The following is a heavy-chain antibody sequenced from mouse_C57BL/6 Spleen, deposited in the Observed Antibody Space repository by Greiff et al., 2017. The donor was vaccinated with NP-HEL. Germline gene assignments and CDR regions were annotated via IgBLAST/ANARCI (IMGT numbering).Heavy chain of an antibody. CDR1: GYTFTSYW. V-gene: IGHV1-59*01. J-gene: IGHJ4*01. D-gene: IGHD1-1*02. CDR3: ARGGLVLQGYYAMDY. Sequence: VQLQQPGAELVRPGTSVKLSCKASGYTFTSYWMHWVKQRPGQGLEWIGVIDPSDSYTNYNQKFKGKATLTVDTSSSTAYMQLSSLTSEDSAVYYCARGGLVLQGYYAMDYWGQGTSVTVSS. CDR2: IDPSDSYT.